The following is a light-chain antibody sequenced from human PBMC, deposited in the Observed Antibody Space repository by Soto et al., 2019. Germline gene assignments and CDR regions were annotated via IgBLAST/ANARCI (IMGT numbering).Light chain of an antibody. CDR1: QSVSSGF. Sequence: EIVLTQSPGTLSLSPGERATLSCRASQSVSSGFLAWYQQKPGQTPRLLIYGASTRATGIPDRFSGSGSGTEFTLTISRLEPEDFAVYYCQQYGSSPFTFGPGTKVDIK. V-gene: IGKV3-20*01. CDR2: GAS. CDR3: QQYGSSPFT. J-gene: IGKJ3*01.